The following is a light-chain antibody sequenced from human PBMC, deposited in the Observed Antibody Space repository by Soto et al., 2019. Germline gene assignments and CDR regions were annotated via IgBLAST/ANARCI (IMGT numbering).Light chain of an antibody. V-gene: IGKV3-15*01. CDR3: QQYNNWPPWT. CDR2: GTS. J-gene: IGKJ1*01. Sequence: EIVMTQSPATLSVSPGERATLSCRASQSVNINLAWYQQKPGQASRLLLYGTSTRATGVPARFSGSGSGTEFTLTISSLQSEDFAVYYCQQYNNWPPWTFGQGTKVDI. CDR1: QSVNIN.